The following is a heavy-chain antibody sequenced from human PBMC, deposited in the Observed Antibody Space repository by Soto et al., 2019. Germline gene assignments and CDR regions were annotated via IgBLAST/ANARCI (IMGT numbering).Heavy chain of an antibody. D-gene: IGHD2-15*01. J-gene: IGHJ3*02. CDR3: AREYLYCSGGSCYSDGFDI. CDR1: EFTFSDFW. Sequence: EVQLVESGGGLVQPGGSLRLSCTASEFTFSDFWMHWVRQAPGKGLVWVSRIDSDGSGTTYADSVKGRFTISRDNAKNTMFLQMNSLRDEDTAVYYCAREYLYCSGGSCYSDGFDIWGQGTMVTVSS. V-gene: IGHV3-74*01. CDR2: IDSDGSGT.